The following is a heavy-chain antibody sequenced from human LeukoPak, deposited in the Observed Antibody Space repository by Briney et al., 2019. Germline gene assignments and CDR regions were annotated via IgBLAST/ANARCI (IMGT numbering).Heavy chain of an antibody. CDR1: GYTFTGYY. D-gene: IGHD2-8*01. CDR3: ASEDCTNGVCYPH. Sequence: ASVKVSCKASGYTFTGYYMHWVRQAPGQGLEWMGWINPNSGGTNYAQKFQGRVTMTRDTSISTAYMELSRLSSVTAADTAVYYCASEDCTNGVCYPHWGQGTLVTVSS. J-gene: IGHJ4*02. CDR2: INPNSGGT. V-gene: IGHV1-2*02.